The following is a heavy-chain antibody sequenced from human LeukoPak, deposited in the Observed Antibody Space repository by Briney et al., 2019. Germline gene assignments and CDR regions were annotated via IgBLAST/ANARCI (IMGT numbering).Heavy chain of an antibody. D-gene: IGHD3-3*01. V-gene: IGHV4-34*01. CDR3: ARGRGPLRSRFDY. CDR2: INHSGST. CDR1: GGSFSGYY. J-gene: IGHJ4*02. Sequence: SETLSLTCAVYGGSFSGYYWSWIRQPPGKGLEWIGEINHSGSTNYNPSLKSRVTMSVDTSKNQFSLKLSSVTAADTAVYYCARGRGPLRSRFDYWGQGTLVTVSS.